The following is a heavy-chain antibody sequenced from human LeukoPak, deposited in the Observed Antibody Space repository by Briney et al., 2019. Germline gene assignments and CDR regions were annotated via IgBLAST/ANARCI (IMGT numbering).Heavy chain of an antibody. Sequence: SETLSLTCTVSGGSISSGSYYWSWIRQPAGKGLEWIGRIYTSGSTNYNPSLKSRVTISVDTSKNQFSLKLSSVTAADTAVYYCAREDIVVVPAAIRFNWFDPWGQGTLDTVSS. CDR2: IYTSGST. CDR1: GGSISSGSYY. V-gene: IGHV4-61*02. J-gene: IGHJ5*02. D-gene: IGHD2-2*01. CDR3: AREDIVVVPAAIRFNWFDP.